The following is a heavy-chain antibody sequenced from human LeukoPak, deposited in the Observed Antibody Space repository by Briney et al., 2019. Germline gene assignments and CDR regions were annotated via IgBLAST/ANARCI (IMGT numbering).Heavy chain of an antibody. CDR1: GYSFTGYY. CDR3: ARVRPHTGITAVGPHFDY. V-gene: IGHV1-2*02. Sequence: GASVKVSCKASGYSFTGYYMHWVRQAPGQGLEWMGWFNSNSGESGTNYAQKFQGRVTMTRDTSISTAYMELSRLRSDDTAVYYCARVRPHTGITAVGPHFDYWGQGTQVTVSS. D-gene: IGHD6-13*01. J-gene: IGHJ4*02. CDR2: FNSNSGESGT.